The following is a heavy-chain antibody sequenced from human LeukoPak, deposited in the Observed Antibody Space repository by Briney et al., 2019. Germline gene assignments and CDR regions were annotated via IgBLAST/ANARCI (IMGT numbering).Heavy chain of an antibody. CDR2: IYTSGST. D-gene: IGHD6-19*01. Sequence: SETLSLTCTVSGGSISSGSYYWSWIRQPAGKGLEWIGRIYTSGSTNYNPSLKSRVTISVDTSKNQFSLKLSSVTAADTAVYYCASTKPGYSSGWPRNYYYYYMDVWGKGITVTVSS. V-gene: IGHV4-61*02. CDR3: ASTKPGYSSGWPRNYYYYYMDV. J-gene: IGHJ6*03. CDR1: GGSISSGSYY.